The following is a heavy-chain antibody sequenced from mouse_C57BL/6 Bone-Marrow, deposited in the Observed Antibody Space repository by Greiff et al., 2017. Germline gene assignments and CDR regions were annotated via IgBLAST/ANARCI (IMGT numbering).Heavy chain of an antibody. J-gene: IGHJ4*01. Sequence: VQLQQSGPELVKPGASVKISCKASGYSFTGYYMNWVKQSPEKSLEWIGEINPSTGGTTYNQKFKAKATLTVDKSSSTAYMQLKSLTSEDSAVYYCARLDYYGSSYDYAMDYWGQGTSVTVSS. CDR1: GYSFTGYY. CDR3: ARLDYYGSSYDYAMDY. V-gene: IGHV1-42*01. D-gene: IGHD1-1*01. CDR2: INPSTGGT.